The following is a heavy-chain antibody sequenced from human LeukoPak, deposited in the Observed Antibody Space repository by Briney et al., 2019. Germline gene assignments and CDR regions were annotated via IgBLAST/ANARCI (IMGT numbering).Heavy chain of an antibody. CDR3: ARGQEDCSGGSCYSGEELDYGMDV. CDR2: IFYTGTT. Sequence: PSETLSLTCTVSGVSISYNYWSWIRQPPGKGLEWIGQIFYTGTTEYNPSLKSRVSMSLDTSKNQFSLRLSSVTAGDTAVYYCARGQEDCSGGSCYSGEELDYGMDVWGQGTTVTVSS. D-gene: IGHD2-15*01. CDR1: GVSISYNY. V-gene: IGHV4-59*01. J-gene: IGHJ6*02.